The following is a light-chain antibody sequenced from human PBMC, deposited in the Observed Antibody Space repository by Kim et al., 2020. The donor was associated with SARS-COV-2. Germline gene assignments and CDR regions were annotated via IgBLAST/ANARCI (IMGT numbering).Light chain of an antibody. Sequence: QTDTLTCIGNSNNVGFQGAVWLQQPQGHPPELLSYRGNNRPPGISERFSASRSGNTASLTITLLQPEDEADYYCSAWDGSLNAWVFGGGTQLTVL. J-gene: IGLJ3*02. CDR1: SNNVGFQG. V-gene: IGLV10-54*01. CDR3: SAWDGSLNAWV. CDR2: RGN.